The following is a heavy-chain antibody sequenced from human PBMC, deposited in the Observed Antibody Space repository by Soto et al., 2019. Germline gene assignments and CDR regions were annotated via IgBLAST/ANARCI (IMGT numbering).Heavy chain of an antibody. CDR1: GYMFANYG. CDR3: ARIVPEQLLRYYNYYYMDV. D-gene: IGHD2-15*01. Sequence: QVQLMQSAPEVKKPGASVKVSCQASGYMFANYGISWVRQAPVQGLAWMGGISAYNGNTHYAQKCQERVTMTTGPSTCTACRELVGLRSDDTAVYFCARIVPEQLLRYYNYYYMDVWGKGTTVTVSS. V-gene: IGHV1-18*01. J-gene: IGHJ6*03. CDR2: ISAYNGNT.